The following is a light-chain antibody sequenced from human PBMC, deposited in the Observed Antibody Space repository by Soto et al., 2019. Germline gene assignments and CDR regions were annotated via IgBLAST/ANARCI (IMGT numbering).Light chain of an antibody. CDR3: HQYNTYSRT. CDR2: KAS. CDR1: QSIRSY. V-gene: IGKV1-5*03. J-gene: IGKJ1*01. Sequence: DIQLTQSPASLSASVGDKVTITCRASQSIRSYLNWVQQKPGQAPKLLIYKASSLESGVPSRFSGSGSGTEFTLTISSLQPDDFATYYCHQYNTYSRTFGQGTKVDI.